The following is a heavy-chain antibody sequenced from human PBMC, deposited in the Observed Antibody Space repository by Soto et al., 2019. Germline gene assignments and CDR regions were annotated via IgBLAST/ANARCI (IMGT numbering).Heavy chain of an antibody. CDR3: AKDPRLRYYYDSSGSPDPFDY. V-gene: IGHV3-23*01. CDR2: ISGSGGST. CDR1: GFTFSSYA. Sequence: GGSLRLSCAASGFTFSSYAMSWVRQAPGKGLEWVSAISGSGGSTYYADSVKGRFTISRDNSKNTLYLQMNSLRAEDTAVYYCAKDPRLRYYYDSSGSPDPFDYWGQGTLVTVS. D-gene: IGHD3-22*01. J-gene: IGHJ4*02.